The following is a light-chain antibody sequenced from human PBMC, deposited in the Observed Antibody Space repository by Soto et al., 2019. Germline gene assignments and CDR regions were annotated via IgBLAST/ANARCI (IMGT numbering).Light chain of an antibody. CDR3: CSYAGSYTFVV. CDR1: SSDVGGYNY. V-gene: IGLV2-11*01. J-gene: IGLJ2*01. Sequence: QSVLTQPRSVSGSPGQSVTISCTGTSSDVGGYNYVSWYQQHPGKAHKLMIYDVSKRPSGVPDRFSGSKSGNTASLTISGLQAEDESDYCCCSYAGSYTFVVFGGGTKLTVL. CDR2: DVS.